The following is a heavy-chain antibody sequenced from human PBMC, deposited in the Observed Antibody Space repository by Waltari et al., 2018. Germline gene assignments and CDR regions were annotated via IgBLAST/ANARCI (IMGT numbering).Heavy chain of an antibody. V-gene: IGHV3-23*01. J-gene: IGHJ4*02. CDR2: ISGSGSST. CDR3: ATRPYGSGLYYFDY. Sequence: EVQLLESGGGLVQPGGSLRLPCAASGFTFNNYAMPWVRHAPGKGLEWVSAISGSGSSTHYADSVKGRFTISRDNSRNTLYLQMNTLRVEDTAVYYCATRPYGSGLYYFDYWGQGTLVTVSP. D-gene: IGHD3-10*01. CDR1: GFTFNNYA.